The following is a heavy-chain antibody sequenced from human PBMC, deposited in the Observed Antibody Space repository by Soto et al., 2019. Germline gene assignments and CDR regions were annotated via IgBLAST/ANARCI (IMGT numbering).Heavy chain of an antibody. V-gene: IGHV3-15*01. CDR1: GFTFSNAW. Sequence: GWSLRLSWAASGFTFSNAWMSWVRQAPGKGLEWVGRIKSKTDGGTTDYAAPVKGRFTISRDDSKNTLYLQMNSLKTEDTAVYYCTTDVSGLNGDYWGQGTLVTVSS. J-gene: IGHJ4*02. D-gene: IGHD6-25*01. CDR3: TTDVSGLNGDY. CDR2: IKSKTDGGTT.